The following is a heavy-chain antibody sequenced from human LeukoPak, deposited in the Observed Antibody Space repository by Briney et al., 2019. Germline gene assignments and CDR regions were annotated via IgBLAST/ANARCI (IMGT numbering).Heavy chain of an antibody. J-gene: IGHJ4*02. V-gene: IGHV3-33*01. Sequence: GGSLRLSCAASGFTLSSYGIHWVRQAPGKGLEWVAVIWYDGTNRYYVDSVRGRFTISRDNSKNTLYLQMDSLRAEDTAVYYCARGYSGSFDYWGQGTLVTVSS. CDR3: ARGYSGSFDY. D-gene: IGHD1-26*01. CDR1: GFTLSSYG. CDR2: IWYDGTNR.